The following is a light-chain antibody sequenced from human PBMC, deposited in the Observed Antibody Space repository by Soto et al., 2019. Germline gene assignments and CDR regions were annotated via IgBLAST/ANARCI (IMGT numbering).Light chain of an antibody. Sequence: DIQMTQSPSSLSASVGDRVTITCQASQDISNYLNWYQQKPGKAPKLLIYDASNLETGVPSRFSGSGSGTDFTLTITRLQPEDFATYYCQQSFGTPYTFGQGTKLDFK. CDR1: QDISNY. J-gene: IGKJ2*01. V-gene: IGKV1-39*01. CDR3: QQSFGTPYT. CDR2: DAS.